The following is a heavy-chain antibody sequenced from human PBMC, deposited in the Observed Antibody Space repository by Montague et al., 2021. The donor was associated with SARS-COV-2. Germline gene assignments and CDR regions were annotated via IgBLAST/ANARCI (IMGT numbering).Heavy chain of an antibody. CDR1: GGSFSGYY. J-gene: IGHJ4*02. CDR2: INQSGRT. Sequence: SETLSLTCAAYGGSFSGYYWSWIRRPPEKGLEWIGEINQSGRTNNNPSLKSRVIISVDTSKNQFSLKLSSVTAADTAVYYCARRGSSVWGVTVSAELGYWGQGILVFVSS. V-gene: IGHV4-34*01. CDR3: ARRGSSVWGVTVSAELGY. D-gene: IGHD3-16*01.